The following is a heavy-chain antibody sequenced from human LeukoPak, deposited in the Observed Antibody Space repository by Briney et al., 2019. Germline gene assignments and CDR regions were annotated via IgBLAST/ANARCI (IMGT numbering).Heavy chain of an antibody. V-gene: IGHV3-7*01. CDR1: GFTFSSYW. D-gene: IGHD2-8*01. CDR3: AREMEGFDY. CDR2: MKQDGSEK. Sequence: GGSLRLSCVASGFTFSSYWMSWVRQAPGKGLEWVANMKQDGSEKYYVDSVKGRFTISRDNAKNSLYLQMDSLRAEDTAVYYCAREMEGFDYWGQGTLVTVSS. J-gene: IGHJ4*02.